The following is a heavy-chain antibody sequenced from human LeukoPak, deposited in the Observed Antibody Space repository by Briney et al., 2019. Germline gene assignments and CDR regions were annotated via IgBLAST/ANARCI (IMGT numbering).Heavy chain of an antibody. V-gene: IGHV4-34*01. CDR2: INHSGST. CDR3: ARGGRRGFNWFDL. Sequence: SETLSLTCAVYGGSFSGYYWSWIRQPPGKGLEWIGEINHSGSTNYNPSLKSRVTISVDTSKNQFSLKLSSVTAADTAVYYCARGGRRGFNWFDLWGQGTLVTVSS. D-gene: IGHD1-26*01. J-gene: IGHJ5*02. CDR1: GGSFSGYY.